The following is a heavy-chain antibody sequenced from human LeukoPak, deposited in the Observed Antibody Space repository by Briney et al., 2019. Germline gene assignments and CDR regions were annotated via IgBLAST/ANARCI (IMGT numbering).Heavy chain of an antibody. D-gene: IGHD5-18*01. CDR2: IFPSGGEI. J-gene: IGHJ5*02. Sequence: ETLSLTCTVSGYSISSGYYWGWIRQPRGKGLEWVSSIFPSGGEIHYADSVRGRFTISRDNSKSTLSLQMNSLRAEDTAIYYCVTYRQVMLPFEAWGQGTLVTVSS. CDR1: GYSISSGYY. CDR3: VTYRQVMLPFEA. V-gene: IGHV3-23*01.